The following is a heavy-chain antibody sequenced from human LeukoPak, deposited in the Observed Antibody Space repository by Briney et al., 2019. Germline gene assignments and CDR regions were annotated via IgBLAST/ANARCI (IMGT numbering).Heavy chain of an antibody. D-gene: IGHD3-22*01. CDR1: GGSISSSSYY. CDR3: ARQSYDSSASPTFFDF. V-gene: IGHV4-39*01. J-gene: IGHJ4*02. Sequence: SETLSLTCTVAGGSISSSSYYWGWIRQPPGKGLEWIGTIYYSGITYYNPSLKSRVTISVDTSKNQFSLKLSSVTAADTAVYYCARQSYDSSASPTFFDFWGQGTLVTVSS. CDR2: IYYSGIT.